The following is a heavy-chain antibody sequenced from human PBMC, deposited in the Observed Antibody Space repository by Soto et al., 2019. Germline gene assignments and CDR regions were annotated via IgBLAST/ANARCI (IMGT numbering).Heavy chain of an antibody. Sequence: GGSLRLSCAASGFTVSSNYMSWVRQAPGKGLEWVSVIYSGGSTYYADSVKGRFTISRDNSKNTLYLQMNSLRAEDTAVYYCVGRDYGGNKFGYWGQGTLVTVSS. J-gene: IGHJ4*02. V-gene: IGHV3-53*01. CDR1: GFTVSSNY. CDR3: VGRDYGGNKFGY. CDR2: IYSGGST. D-gene: IGHD4-17*01.